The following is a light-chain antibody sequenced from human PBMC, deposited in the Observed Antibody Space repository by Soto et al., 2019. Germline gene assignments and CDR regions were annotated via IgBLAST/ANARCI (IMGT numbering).Light chain of an antibody. J-gene: IGKJ4*01. V-gene: IGKV3-15*01. Sequence: EIVLTQSPATLSVSPGETATLSCRASQSVSYNLAWYQQQPGQGPRLLIYGALTRTTVIPARFSGSGSGTKFTLTISSLQYEDFSVYYCHQYKKPPPLTFGGGTKGEIK. CDR3: HQYKKPPPLT. CDR2: GAL. CDR1: QSVSYN.